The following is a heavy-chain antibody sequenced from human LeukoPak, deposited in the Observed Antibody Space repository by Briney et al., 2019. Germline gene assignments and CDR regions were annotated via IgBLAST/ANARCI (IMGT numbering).Heavy chain of an antibody. CDR2: ISAYSGNT. CDR1: GYTFTSYG. CDR3: ARVYSLRVRGVMFY. V-gene: IGHV1-8*03. Sequence: ASVKVSCKASGYTFTSYGISWVRQAPGQGLEWMGWISAYSGNTGYAQKFQGRVTITRNTSISTAYMELSSLRSEDTAVYYCARVYSLRVRGVMFYWGQGTLVTVSS. D-gene: IGHD3-10*01. J-gene: IGHJ4*02.